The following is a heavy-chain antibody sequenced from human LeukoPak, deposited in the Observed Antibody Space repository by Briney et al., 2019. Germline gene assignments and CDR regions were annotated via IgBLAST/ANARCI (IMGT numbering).Heavy chain of an antibody. J-gene: IGHJ4*02. Sequence: GGSLRLSCAASGFTFSGSAMHWVRQASGKGLEWVGRIRSKANSYATAYAASVKGRFTISRDNAKNSLYLQMNSLRAEDTAVYYCARGVIAAGGNDFDYWGQGTLVTVSS. D-gene: IGHD6-13*01. CDR3: ARGVIAAGGNDFDY. CDR2: IRSKANSYAT. V-gene: IGHV3-73*01. CDR1: GFTFSGSA.